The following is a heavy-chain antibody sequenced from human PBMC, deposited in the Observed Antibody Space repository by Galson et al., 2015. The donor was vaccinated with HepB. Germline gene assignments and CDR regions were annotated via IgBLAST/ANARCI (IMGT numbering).Heavy chain of an antibody. J-gene: IGHJ3*02. CDR1: GFTFSNYA. CDR3: ARYCSSTSCYGLGAFDI. V-gene: IGHV3-23*01. CDR2: ISGSGGNT. D-gene: IGHD2-2*01. Sequence: SLRLSCAASGFTFSNYAMSWVRQAPGKGLEWVSAISGSGGNTYYVDSVKGRFTISRDTSKNTLYLQMTSLRAEDTAVYYCARYCSSTSCYGLGAFDIWGQGTMVTVSS.